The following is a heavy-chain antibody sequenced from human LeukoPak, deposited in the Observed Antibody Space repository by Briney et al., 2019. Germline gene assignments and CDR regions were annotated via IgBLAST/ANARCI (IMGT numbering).Heavy chain of an antibody. CDR3: ARENYYDSSGNDAFDV. CDR2: ISDSGDIT. V-gene: IGHV3-23*01. D-gene: IGHD3-22*01. CDR1: GFTFSSYA. J-gene: IGHJ3*01. Sequence: GGSLRLSCAASGFTFSSYAMSWVRQAPGKGLEWVSIISDSGDITYYADSVKGRFTITRDNAKKALYLKMNSLRVEDTALYYCARENYYDSSGNDAFDVWGQGTMVTVSS.